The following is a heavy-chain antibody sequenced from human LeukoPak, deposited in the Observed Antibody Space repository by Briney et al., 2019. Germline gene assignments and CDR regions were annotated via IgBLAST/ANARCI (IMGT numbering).Heavy chain of an antibody. CDR1: GGSMSSYY. V-gene: IGHV4-59*01. CDR3: ARAWDIVVVTSAFDI. Sequence: SETLSLTCTVSGGSMSSYYWSWIRQPAGKGLEWIGYIYYSGSTNYNPSLKSRVTISVDTSKNQFSLKLSSVTAADTAVYYCARAWDIVVVTSAFDIWGQGTMVTVSS. D-gene: IGHD2-2*01. J-gene: IGHJ3*02. CDR2: IYYSGST.